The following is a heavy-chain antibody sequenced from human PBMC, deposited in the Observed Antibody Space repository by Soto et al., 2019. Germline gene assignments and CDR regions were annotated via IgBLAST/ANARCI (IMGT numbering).Heavy chain of an antibody. Sequence: TGGSLRLSCAASGFTFSSYSMNWVRQAPGKGLEWVSSISSSSSYIYYADSVKGRFTISRDNAKNSLYPQMNSLRAGDTAVYYCARGNQPWYSSSSPPRVYGMDVWGQGTTVTVSS. D-gene: IGHD6-6*01. CDR1: GFTFSSYS. J-gene: IGHJ6*02. V-gene: IGHV3-21*01. CDR2: ISSSSSYI. CDR3: ARGNQPWYSSSSPPRVYGMDV.